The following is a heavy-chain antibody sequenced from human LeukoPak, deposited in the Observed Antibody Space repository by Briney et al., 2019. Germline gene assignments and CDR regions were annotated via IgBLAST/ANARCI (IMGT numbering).Heavy chain of an antibody. CDR2: IYSSGST. CDR3: GRAPDY. J-gene: IGHJ4*02. CDR1: GGSISSTSYY. V-gene: IGHV4-39*02. Sequence: YPSETLSLTCTVSGGSISSTSYYWGWIRQPPGTGLEWIGSIYSSGSTYYSPSLKSRVTISEDTSKAHFSLKLSSVTAADTAVYNCGRAPDYWGQGTLVTVSS.